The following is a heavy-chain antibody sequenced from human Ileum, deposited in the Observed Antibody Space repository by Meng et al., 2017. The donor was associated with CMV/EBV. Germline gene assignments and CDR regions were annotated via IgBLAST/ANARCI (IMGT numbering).Heavy chain of an antibody. J-gene: IGHJ4*02. Sequence: LQLQEAGPCLVKPSETLALTWTVSGDSISSGDYFWGWIRQPPKGLEWFASITYSGTTYYNPSLKSRVTMSVDTSKNQFSLKLNSVTAADTAVYYCVRASITMIDYWGQGTLVTVSS. CDR1: GDSISSGDYF. V-gene: IGHV4-39*07. D-gene: IGHD3-22*01. CDR2: ITYSGTT. CDR3: VRASITMIDY.